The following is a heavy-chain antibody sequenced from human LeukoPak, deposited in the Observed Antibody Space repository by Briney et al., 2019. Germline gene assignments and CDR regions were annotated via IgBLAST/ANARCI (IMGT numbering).Heavy chain of an antibody. CDR3: AKNIGCGGNSVVDY. D-gene: IGHD4-23*01. CDR2: VSGRGGDT. V-gene: IGHV3-23*01. Sequence: GGSLRLSCAASGFTFANYAMSWVRQAPGKGREWVSSVSGRGGDTHSTDYVKGRFTIARENSNSTLYLQMSSMRAEDTAVYYCAKNIGCGGNSVVDYWGQGGLVTVSS. J-gene: IGHJ4*02. CDR1: GFTFANYA.